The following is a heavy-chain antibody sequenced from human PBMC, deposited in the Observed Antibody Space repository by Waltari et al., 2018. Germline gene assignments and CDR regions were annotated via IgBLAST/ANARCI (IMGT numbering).Heavy chain of an antibody. V-gene: IGHV4-38-2*01. D-gene: IGHD1-26*01. CDR1: GYSISSGYW. CDR3: ANNEWGLPVS. CDR2: IYYTSGYT. Sequence: QVQLQESAPALVKPSETLSLTCSVSGYSISSGYWWGWIRQPPGKGLEWMASIYYTSGYTQYTPSLRSRVTIASDTSKNQFSLRLTSGTAADTAVYYWANNEWGLPVSGGQGTLVTVSS. J-gene: IGHJ4*02.